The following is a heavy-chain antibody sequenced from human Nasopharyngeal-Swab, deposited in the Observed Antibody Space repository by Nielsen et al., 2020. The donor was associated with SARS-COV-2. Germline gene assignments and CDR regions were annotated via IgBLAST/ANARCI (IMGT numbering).Heavy chain of an antibody. CDR2: INRGGGST. CDR3: ARAEMRTTVTTYWNY. V-gene: IGHV1-46*01. J-gene: IGHJ4*02. D-gene: IGHD4-17*01. CDR1: GYTFTSYN. Sequence: ASVKVSCKASGYTFTSYNIHWVRQAPGQGLEWMAIINRGGGSTRFAQRFRDRVTLTRDTSTSTVYMELSSLRSEDTAVYYCARAEMRTTVTTYWNYWGQGTLVTVSS.